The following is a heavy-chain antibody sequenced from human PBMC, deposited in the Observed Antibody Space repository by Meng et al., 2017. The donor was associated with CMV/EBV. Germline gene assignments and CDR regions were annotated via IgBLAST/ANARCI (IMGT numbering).Heavy chain of an antibody. V-gene: IGHV1-69*02. CDR2: IIALVGVT. CDR3: ARSGDSGGHIAY. Sequence: CKALGGTFSSYTSNWVRQAPGQGLEWMGGIIALVGVTSYAQKFQGRVTISEDRATSTAHLELTSLTSEDTGVYYCARSGDSGGHIAYWGQGTVVTVSS. CDR1: GGTFSSYT. J-gene: IGHJ4*02. D-gene: IGHD4-23*01.